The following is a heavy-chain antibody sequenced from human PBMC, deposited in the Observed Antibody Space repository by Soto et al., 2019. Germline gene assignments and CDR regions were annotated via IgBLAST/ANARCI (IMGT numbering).Heavy chain of an antibody. D-gene: IGHD3-10*01. CDR3: ARDFRRFDP. Sequence: ASETLSLTCAVSGYSISSGYYWGWIRQPPGKGLEWIGSIYHSGSTYYNPSLKSRVTISVDTSKNQFSLKLSSVTAADTAVYYCARDFRRFDPWGQGTLVT. CDR1: GYSISSGYY. J-gene: IGHJ5*02. V-gene: IGHV4-38-2*02. CDR2: IYHSGST.